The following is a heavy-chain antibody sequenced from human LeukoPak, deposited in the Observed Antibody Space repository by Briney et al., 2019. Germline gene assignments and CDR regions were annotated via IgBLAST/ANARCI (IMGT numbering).Heavy chain of an antibody. D-gene: IGHD2-21*02. V-gene: IGHV1-24*01. J-gene: IGHJ2*01. Sequence: GASVKVTCKAFGGTFSSYAISWVRQAPGKGLEWMGGFDPEDGETIYAQKFQGRITMTEDTSTDTAYMELNSLRSEDTAVYYCATARAYCTSDCYSYWYFDLWGRGTLVTVSS. CDR1: GGTFSSYA. CDR2: FDPEDGET. CDR3: ATARAYCTSDCYSYWYFDL.